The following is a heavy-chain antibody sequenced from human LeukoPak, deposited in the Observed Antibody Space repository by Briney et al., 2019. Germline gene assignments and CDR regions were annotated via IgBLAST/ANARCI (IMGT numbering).Heavy chain of an antibody. CDR3: ARDAGRGSGSPPYYFEY. CDR2: ISNDANHK. J-gene: IGHJ4*02. Sequence: PGRSLRLSCAASGFTFRSYAMHWVRQAPGKGLEWVALISNDANHKYYADSVKGRFTISRDNSKNTLFVQMNSLRNEDTAVYYCARDAGRGSGSPPYYFEYWGQGILVTVSS. V-gene: IGHV3-30-3*01. D-gene: IGHD3-10*01. CDR1: GFTFRSYA.